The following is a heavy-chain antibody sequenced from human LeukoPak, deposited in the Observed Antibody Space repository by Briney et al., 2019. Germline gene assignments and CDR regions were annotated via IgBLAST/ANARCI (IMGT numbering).Heavy chain of an antibody. CDR2: IIPILGIA. CDR3: ARDSLVGIAARSSTPPLGY. Sequence: ASVKGSCKAFGGTFSSYAISWVRQAPGQGLEWMGRIIPILGIANYVQKFQGRVTITAEKSTSTAYMELSSLRSEDTAVYYCARDSLVGIAARSSTPPLGYWGQGTLVTVSS. V-gene: IGHV1-69*04. J-gene: IGHJ4*02. D-gene: IGHD6-6*01. CDR1: GGTFSSYA.